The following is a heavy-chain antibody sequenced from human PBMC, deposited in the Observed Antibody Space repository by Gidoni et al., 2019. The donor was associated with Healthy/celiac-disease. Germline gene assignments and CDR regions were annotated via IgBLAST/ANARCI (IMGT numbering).Heavy chain of an antibody. CDR3: ARDLVVYYDSSGGEDY. V-gene: IGHV1-46*01. CDR1: GYTFTSYY. D-gene: IGHD3-22*01. CDR2: INPSGGST. J-gene: IGHJ4*02. Sequence: QVQLVQSGAEVKKPGASVKVSCKASGYTFTSYYMHWVRQAPGQGLEWMGIINPSGGSTSYAQKFQGRVTMTRDTSTSTVYMELSSLRSEDTAVYYCARDLVVYYDSSGGEDYWGQGTLVTVSS.